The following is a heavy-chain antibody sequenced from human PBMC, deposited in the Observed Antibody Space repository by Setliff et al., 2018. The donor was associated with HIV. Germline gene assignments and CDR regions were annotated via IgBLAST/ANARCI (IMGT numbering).Heavy chain of an antibody. CDR2: INPNSGGA. V-gene: IGHV1-2*02. D-gene: IGHD3-3*01. J-gene: IGHJ4*02. CDR1: GFTFTGYY. CDR3: ARATYYNSWSGLDV. Sequence: ASVKVSCKASGFTFTGYYIHWVRQAPGQGLEWMGWINPNSGGANYAQEFQGRLTMTRDTSIITAYMELSSLKSDDMAVYYCARATYYNSWSGLDVWGQGTLGTVSS.